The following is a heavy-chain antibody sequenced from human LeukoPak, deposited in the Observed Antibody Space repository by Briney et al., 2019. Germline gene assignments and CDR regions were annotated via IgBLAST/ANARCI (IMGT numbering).Heavy chain of an antibody. J-gene: IGHJ4*02. CDR1: GASISSSSYY. CDR3: ATYSSSWYYFEY. D-gene: IGHD6-13*01. Sequence: SETLSLTCTVSGASISSSSYYWGWIRQPPGKGLEWIGTIYYSGSTHYNPSLKSRVTISVDTSKNQFSLKLNSVTAADTAVYYCATYSSSWYYFEYWGQGTLVTVSS. CDR2: IYYSGST. V-gene: IGHV4-39*01.